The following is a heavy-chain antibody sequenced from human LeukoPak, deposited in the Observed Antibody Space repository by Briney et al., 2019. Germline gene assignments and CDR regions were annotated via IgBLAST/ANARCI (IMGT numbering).Heavy chain of an antibody. D-gene: IGHD3-22*01. Sequence: PGGSLRLSCAASGFTFSSYEMNWVRQAPGKRLEWVSYISTSASTIYYADSVKGRFTISRDNAKNSLYLQMNSLRAEDTAVYYCARERGYYDNRLDYWGQGTLVTVSS. CDR2: ISTSASTI. V-gene: IGHV3-48*03. CDR3: ARERGYYDNRLDY. J-gene: IGHJ4*02. CDR1: GFTFSSYE.